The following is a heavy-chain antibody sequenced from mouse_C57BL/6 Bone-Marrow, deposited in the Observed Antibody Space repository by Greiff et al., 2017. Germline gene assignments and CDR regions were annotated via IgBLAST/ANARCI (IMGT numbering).Heavy chain of an antibody. CDR3: AREGDYDYDWYFEV. CDR1: GYSITSGYY. CDR2: ISYDGSN. Sequence: ESGPGLVKPSQSLSLTCSVTGYSITSGYYWNWIRQFPGNKLEWMGYISYDGSNNYNPSLKNRISITRDTSKNQFFLKLNSVTTEDTAAYYCAREGDYDYDWYFEVWGTGTTVTVSS. V-gene: IGHV3-6*01. D-gene: IGHD2-4*01. J-gene: IGHJ1*03.